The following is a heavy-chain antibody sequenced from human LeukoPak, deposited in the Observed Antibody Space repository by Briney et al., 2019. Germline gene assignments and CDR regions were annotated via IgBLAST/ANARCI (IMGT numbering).Heavy chain of an antibody. Sequence: ASVKVSCKASGYTFTDYFMHWVRQAPGQGLEWMGWINPNSGGTNYAQRFQGRVTMTRDTSITTAYMELSRLRSDDTAVYYCARGGSPIFYYYIDVWGKGTTVTVSS. CDR2: INPNSGGT. V-gene: IGHV1-2*02. CDR3: ARGGSPIFYYYIDV. D-gene: IGHD2-21*01. CDR1: GYTFTDYF. J-gene: IGHJ6*03.